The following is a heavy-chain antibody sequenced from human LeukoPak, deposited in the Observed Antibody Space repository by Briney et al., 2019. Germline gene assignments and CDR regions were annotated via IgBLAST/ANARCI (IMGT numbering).Heavy chain of an antibody. J-gene: IGHJ4*02. V-gene: IGHV4-34*01. D-gene: IGHD4-11*01. CDR1: GGSFSAYY. CDR3: ARLTVSYFFDY. Sequence: SETLSLACAVYGGSFSAYYWSWIRQPPGKRLEWMGDINHSGSTNYNPSLNSRVTMSVDTSKNQFSLKLSSVTAADTAVYYCARLTVSYFFDYWGQGTLVTVPS. CDR2: INHSGST.